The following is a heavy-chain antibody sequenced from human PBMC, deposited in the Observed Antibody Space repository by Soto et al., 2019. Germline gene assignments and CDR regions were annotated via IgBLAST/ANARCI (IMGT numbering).Heavy chain of an antibody. J-gene: IGHJ2*01. D-gene: IGHD2-21*02. V-gene: IGHV3-23*01. CDR2: ISGDSGRT. CDR1: GLTFGNYA. Sequence: EVQLLESGGGLVQPGGSVRLSCAASGLTFGNYAMSWVRQAPGKGLEWVSAISGDSGRTYYADSVKGRFTISRANSKNTLSLQMNTLRAEDTAVYYCAVTPNCGRDCSAASYWYFDIWGRGTLVTVSS. CDR3: AVTPNCGRDCSAASYWYFDI.